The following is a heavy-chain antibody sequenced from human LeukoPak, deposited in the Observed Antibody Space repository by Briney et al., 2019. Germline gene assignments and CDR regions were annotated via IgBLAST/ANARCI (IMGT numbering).Heavy chain of an antibody. J-gene: IGHJ4*02. CDR2: ISWNSGSI. V-gene: IGHV3-9*01. CDR3: AKDYCSSTSCYDDY. Sequence: GGSLRLSCAASGFTFDDYAMHWVRQAPGKGLEWVSGISWNSGSIGYADSVKGRFTISRDNAKSSLYLQMNSLRAEDTALYYCAKDYCSSTSCYDDYWGQGTLVTVSS. D-gene: IGHD2-2*01. CDR1: GFTFDDYA.